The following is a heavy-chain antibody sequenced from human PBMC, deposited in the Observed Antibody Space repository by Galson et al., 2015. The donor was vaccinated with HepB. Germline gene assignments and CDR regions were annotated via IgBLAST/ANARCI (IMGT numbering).Heavy chain of an antibody. CDR3: ARDHEGGDY. CDR1: GFTFSSYS. J-gene: IGHJ4*02. CDR2: ISYDTSTK. Sequence: SLRLSCAASGFTFSSYSVQWVRQAPGKGLEWVAVISYDTSTKYYADSVKGRFTISRDNSKNTLYLQMNSLRPEDTAVYYCARDHEGGDYWGQGTLVTVSS. V-gene: IGHV3-30-3*01.